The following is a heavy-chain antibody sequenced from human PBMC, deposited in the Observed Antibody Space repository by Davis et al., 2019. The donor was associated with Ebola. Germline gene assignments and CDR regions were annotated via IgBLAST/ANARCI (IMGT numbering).Heavy chain of an antibody. Sequence: PGGSLRLSCAASGFTFSTYAMTWVRQAPGKGLEWVSALSGSGSTTYYADSVKGRFTISRDNSKNTLYLHMNSLRAEDTAVYYCAKDHDFWSGYYDYWGQGILVTVSS. J-gene: IGHJ4*02. CDR1: GFTFSTYA. CDR3: AKDHDFWSGYYDY. V-gene: IGHV3-23*01. CDR2: LSGSGSTT. D-gene: IGHD3-3*01.